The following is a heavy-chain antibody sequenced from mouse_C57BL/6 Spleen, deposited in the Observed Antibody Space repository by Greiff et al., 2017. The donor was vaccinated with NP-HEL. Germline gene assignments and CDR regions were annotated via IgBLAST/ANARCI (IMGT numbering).Heavy chain of an antibody. V-gene: IGHV1-15*01. CDR1: GYTFTDYE. D-gene: IGHD3-2*02. CDR2: IDPETGGT. CDR3: TRTAQATGYFDY. Sequence: VQLVESGAELVRPGASVTLSCKASGYTFTDYEMHWVKQTPVHGLEWIGAIDPETGGTAYNQKFKGKAILTADKSSSTAYMELRSLTSEDSAVYYCTRTAQATGYFDYWGQGTTLTVSS. J-gene: IGHJ2*01.